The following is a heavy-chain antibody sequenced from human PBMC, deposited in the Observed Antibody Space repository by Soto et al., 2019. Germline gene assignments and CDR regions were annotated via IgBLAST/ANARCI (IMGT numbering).Heavy chain of an antibody. CDR2: ISGSGGST. CDR3: AGTSLGYCSGGSCPLAFDI. J-gene: IGHJ3*02. Sequence: GGSLRLSCAASGFTFSSYAMSWVRQAPGKGLEWVSAISGSGGSTYYADSVKGRFTISRDSSKNALYLQMNSLRAEDTAVYYCAGTSLGYCSGGSCPLAFDIWGQGTMVTVSS. V-gene: IGHV3-23*01. CDR1: GFTFSSYA. D-gene: IGHD2-15*01.